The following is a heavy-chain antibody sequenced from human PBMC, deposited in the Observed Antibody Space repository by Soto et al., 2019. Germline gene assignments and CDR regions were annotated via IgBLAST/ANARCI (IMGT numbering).Heavy chain of an antibody. CDR2: IIPIFGTA. V-gene: IGHV1-69*06. D-gene: IGHD4-4*01. Sequence: QVQLVQSGAEVKKPGSSVKVSCKASGGTFSSYAISWVRQAPGQGREWMGGIIPIFGTANYAQKFQGRVTITADKSTSAAYMEMSSLRSEDTAVYYCAGATYSKYVNWFDPWGQGTMVTVSS. J-gene: IGHJ5*02. CDR3: AGATYSKYVNWFDP. CDR1: GGTFSSYA.